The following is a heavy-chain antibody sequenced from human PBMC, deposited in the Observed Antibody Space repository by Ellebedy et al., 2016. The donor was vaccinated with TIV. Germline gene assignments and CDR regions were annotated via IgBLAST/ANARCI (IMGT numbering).Heavy chain of an antibody. D-gene: IGHD1-14*01. CDR3: ARVGPGHQYYFDP. V-gene: IGHV3-53*01. J-gene: IGHJ4*02. Sequence: GESLKISCAASGFTVSTNYMNWVRQAPGKGLQWVPGIYSGRGADYADFVEGRFTISRDESKNTLYLQLNSLRADDTAVYYCARVGPGHQYYFDPWGQGTLVTVSS. CDR1: GFTVSTNY. CDR2: IYSGRGA.